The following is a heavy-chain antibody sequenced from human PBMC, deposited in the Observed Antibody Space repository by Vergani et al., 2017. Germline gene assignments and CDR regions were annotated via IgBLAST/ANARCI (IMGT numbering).Heavy chain of an antibody. Sequence: QVQLQQWGAGLLKPSETLSLTCAVYGGSFSGYYWSWIRQPPGKGLEWIGEINHSGSTNYHPSLKSRVTISVDTSKNQFSLKLSSVTAADTAVYYCARGGIYYGYMDVWGKGTTVTVSS. CDR2: INHSGST. CDR1: GGSFSGYY. V-gene: IGHV4-34*01. J-gene: IGHJ6*03. CDR3: ARGGIYYGYMDV.